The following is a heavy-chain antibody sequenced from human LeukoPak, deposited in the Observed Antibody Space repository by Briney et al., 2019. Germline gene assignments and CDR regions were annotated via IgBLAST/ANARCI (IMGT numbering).Heavy chain of an antibody. Sequence: ASVKGSCKASGFSFTTYAIHWVRQAPGQRLEWMGWINPADGGTRYSQRFQGRVSITRDTSATTAYMELSSLRSEDTAVYYCARRLKGSFGNPFDYWGQGTLVTVSS. CDR3: ARRLKGSFGNPFDY. J-gene: IGHJ4*02. CDR2: INPADGGT. CDR1: GFSFTTYA. D-gene: IGHD4-23*01. V-gene: IGHV1-3*01.